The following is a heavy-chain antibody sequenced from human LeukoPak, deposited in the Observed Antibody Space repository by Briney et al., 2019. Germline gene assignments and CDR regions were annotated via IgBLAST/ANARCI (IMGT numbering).Heavy chain of an antibody. D-gene: IGHD1-7*01. CDR1: GGSISSGGYY. CDR3: ARTAGPTTPADWFDP. J-gene: IGHJ5*02. V-gene: IGHV4-31*03. CDR2: IYYSGST. Sequence: PSETLSLTCIVSGGSISSGGYYWSWIRQHPGKGLEWIGYIYYSGSTYYNPSLKSRVTISVDTSKNQFSLKLSSVTAADTAVYYCARTAGPTTPADWFDPWGQGTLVTVSS.